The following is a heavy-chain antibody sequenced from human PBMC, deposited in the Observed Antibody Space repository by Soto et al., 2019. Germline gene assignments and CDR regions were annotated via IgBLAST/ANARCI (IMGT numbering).Heavy chain of an antibody. CDR3: ARDKGDTIFGVVTLSYGMDV. J-gene: IGHJ6*02. V-gene: IGHV3-30-3*01. CDR2: ILYDGSNK. CDR1: GFTFSSYA. D-gene: IGHD3-3*01. Sequence: GGSLRLSCAASGFTFSSYAMHWVRQAPGKGLERLSFILYDGSNKYYAFSVRCRFTISRDNSKNTLYLQMNSLRAEDTAVYYCARDKGDTIFGVVTLSYGMDVWGQGTTVTVSS.